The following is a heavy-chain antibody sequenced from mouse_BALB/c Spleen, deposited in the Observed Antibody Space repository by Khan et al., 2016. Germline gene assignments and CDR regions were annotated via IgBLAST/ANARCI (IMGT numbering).Heavy chain of an antibody. CDR3: SRRNWDDAMDY. J-gene: IGHJ4*01. Sequence: EVQLQESGPDLVKPSQSLSLTCTVTGYSITSGYSWHWIRQFPGNKLEWMGYIHYSGSTNYNPSLKSRISITRDTSKNQFFLQLNSVTTEDTANXYCSRRNWDDAMDYWGQGTSVTVSS. D-gene: IGHD4-1*01. CDR2: IHYSGST. V-gene: IGHV3-1*02. CDR1: GYSITSGYS.